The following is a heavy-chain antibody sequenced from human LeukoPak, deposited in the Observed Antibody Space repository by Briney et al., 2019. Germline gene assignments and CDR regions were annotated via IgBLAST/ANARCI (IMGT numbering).Heavy chain of an antibody. CDR3: VQGNWNYPLDY. J-gene: IGHJ4*02. CDR2: ISYDGSNK. CDR1: GFTFSSYG. V-gene: IGHV3-30*03. D-gene: IGHD1-7*01. Sequence: GGSLRLSCAASGFTFSSYGMHWVRQAPGKGLEWEAVISYDGSNKYYADSVKGRFTISRDNSKNTLYLQMNSLRAEDTAVYYCVQGNWNYPLDYWGQGTLVTVSS.